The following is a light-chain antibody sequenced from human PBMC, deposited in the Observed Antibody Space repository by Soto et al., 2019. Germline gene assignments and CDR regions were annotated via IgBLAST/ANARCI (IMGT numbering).Light chain of an antibody. J-gene: IGLJ1*01. CDR2: EVT. CDR1: SSDVGGHNS. V-gene: IGLV2-8*01. CDR3: SSDAGNYNYV. Sequence: QSALTQPASVSGSPGQSITISCTGTSSDVGGHNSVAWYQQHPGKAPKLMIYEVTKRPAGVPDRFSGSKSGNTASLTVSGLQAEDEADYYCSSDAGNYNYVFGTGTKLTVL.